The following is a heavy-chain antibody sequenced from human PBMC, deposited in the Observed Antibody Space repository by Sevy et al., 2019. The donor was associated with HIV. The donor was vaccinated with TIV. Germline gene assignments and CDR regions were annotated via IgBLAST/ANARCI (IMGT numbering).Heavy chain of an antibody. J-gene: IGHJ4*02. CDR3: ARETQGSSTNFDY. Sequence: SVKVSCKASGGTFSSYAISWVRQAPGQGLEWMGGIIPIFGTANYAQKFQGRVTITADESTSTAYMGLSSLRSEDTAVYYCARETQGSSTNFDYWCQGTLVTVSS. CDR1: GGTFSSYA. V-gene: IGHV1-69*13. CDR2: IIPIFGTA. D-gene: IGHD6-6*01.